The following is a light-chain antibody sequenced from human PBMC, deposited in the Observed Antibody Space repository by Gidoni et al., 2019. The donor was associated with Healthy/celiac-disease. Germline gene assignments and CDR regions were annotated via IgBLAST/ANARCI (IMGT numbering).Light chain of an antibody. Sequence: DVLTQPPSVAVAPGKTARITGGGNHIGSKSVHWYQQKPGPAPVLVIYYDSDRPSGIPERFSGSNSGNTATLTFSRVEAGDEADYYCQVWDTSSDHPVFGGGTKLTVL. CDR1: HIGSKS. CDR2: YDS. V-gene: IGLV3-21*04. CDR3: QVWDTSSDHPV. J-gene: IGLJ2*01.